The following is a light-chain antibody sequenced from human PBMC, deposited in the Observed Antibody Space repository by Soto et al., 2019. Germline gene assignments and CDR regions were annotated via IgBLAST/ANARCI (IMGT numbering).Light chain of an antibody. V-gene: IGLV2-14*01. CDR1: SSDIGRYEY. J-gene: IGLJ1*01. CDR2: DVN. Sequence: QSALTQPASVSGSPGQSITISCTGTSSDIGRYEYVSWYQQYPGKAPKLIIHDVNNRPSGVSNRFSGSKSGNTASLTISGLQADDEADYYCNSMTTSSSSRFVFGTGTKLTVL. CDR3: NSMTTSSSSRFV.